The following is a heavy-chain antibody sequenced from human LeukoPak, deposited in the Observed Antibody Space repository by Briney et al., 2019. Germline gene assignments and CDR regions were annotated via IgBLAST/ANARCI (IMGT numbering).Heavy chain of an antibody. D-gene: IGHD2-15*01. V-gene: IGHV3-7*05. CDR2: IKIDGSEK. CDR1: GFIFSTYW. CDR3: ARVGSTCDL. Sequence: PGGSLRLSCAASGFIFSTYWMSWVRQAPGKGLEWVANIKIDGSEKYYVDSVKGRFTISRGNAKSSLYLQMNSLTAEDTAVYYCARVGSTCDLWGQGTLVTVSS. J-gene: IGHJ5*02.